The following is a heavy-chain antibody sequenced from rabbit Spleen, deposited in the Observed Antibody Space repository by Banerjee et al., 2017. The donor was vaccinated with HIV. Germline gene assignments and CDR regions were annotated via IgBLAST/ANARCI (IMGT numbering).Heavy chain of an antibody. CDR3: ASGSYGNRVWDL. D-gene: IGHD5-1*01. V-gene: IGHV1S45*01. CDR2: IHADTTDNT. Sequence: EESGGDLVQPEGSLTLTCTASGFSFSGNYWISWVRQAPGKGLEWIACIHADTTDNTWYASWAKGRFTISKTSSTTVTLQMTSLTVADTATYFCASGSYGNRVWDLWGPGTLVTVS. J-gene: IGHJ4*01. CDR1: GFSFSGNYW.